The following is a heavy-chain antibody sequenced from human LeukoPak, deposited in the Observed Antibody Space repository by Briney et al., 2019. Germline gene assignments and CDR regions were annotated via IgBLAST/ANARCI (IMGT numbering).Heavy chain of an antibody. CDR3: AKDRRNTVPTISDY. CDR2: ISGRGGST. Sequence: AGRSLRLSCVASGFTFSSYAMNWVRQDPGKGLECVSAISGRGGSTYYAVSVKGRFTISRDHSENTLYLRMNSLRAEDTAVYYCAKDRRNTVPTISDYWGQGTLVTVCS. D-gene: IGHD5-12*01. V-gene: IGHV3-23*01. CDR1: GFTFSSYA. J-gene: IGHJ4*02.